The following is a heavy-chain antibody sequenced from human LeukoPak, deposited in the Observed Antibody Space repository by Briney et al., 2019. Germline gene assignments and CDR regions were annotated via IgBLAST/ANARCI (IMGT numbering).Heavy chain of an antibody. J-gene: IGHJ5*02. V-gene: IGHV4-34*01. D-gene: IGHD3-10*01. Sequence: SETLSLTCSVNGGSFSGYYWSWIRQSQGKGLEWIGETNHGGSVNYNPSLKSRVTISIETSKNQFSLNLTSVTAADTAVYYCARSTGRGPWGQGTLVIVSS. CDR2: TNHGGSV. CDR3: ARSTGRGP. CDR1: GGSFSGYY.